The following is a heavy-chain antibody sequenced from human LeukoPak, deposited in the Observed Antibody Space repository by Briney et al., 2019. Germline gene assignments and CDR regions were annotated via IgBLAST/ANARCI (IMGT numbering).Heavy chain of an antibody. CDR1: GYTFTGYY. J-gene: IGHJ4*02. D-gene: IGHD5-18*01. Sequence: ASVKVSCKASGYTFTGYYMHWVRQAPGHGLEWMGWINPNSGGTNYAQKFQGRVTMTRDTSISTAYMELSRLRSDDTAVYYCAREIQLGLRSQPSQFDYWGQGTLVTVSS. CDR2: INPNSGGT. V-gene: IGHV1-2*02. CDR3: AREIQLGLRSQPSQFDY.